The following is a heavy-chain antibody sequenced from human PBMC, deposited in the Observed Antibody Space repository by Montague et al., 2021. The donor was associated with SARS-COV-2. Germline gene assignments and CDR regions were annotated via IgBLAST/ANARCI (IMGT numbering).Heavy chain of an antibody. CDR2: IYYSGST. Sequence: SETLSLTCTVSGGSISSSSYYWGWIRQPPGKGLEWIGSIYYSGSTYYNPSLKSRVTISVDTSKNQFSPKLSSVTAVDTAVYYCARFPASYYYDSKAAPATPDAFDIWGQGTMVTVSS. J-gene: IGHJ3*02. CDR3: ARFPASYYYDSKAAPATPDAFDI. D-gene: IGHD3-22*01. CDR1: GGSISSSSYY. V-gene: IGHV4-39*01.